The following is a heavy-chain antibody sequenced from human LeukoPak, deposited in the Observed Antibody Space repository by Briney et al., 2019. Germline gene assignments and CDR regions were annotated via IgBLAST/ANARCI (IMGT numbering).Heavy chain of an antibody. Sequence: GSLRLSCAASGFTFSSYAINRVRQAPGKGLEWVSSISGSGDTTYYTGSVKGRFTISRDNSKNALYLQMSSLRAEDTAVYYCAKSQRNDQQVVQRIDYWGQGTLVTVSS. CDR1: GFTFSSYA. D-gene: IGHD2-2*01. V-gene: IGHV3-23*01. CDR3: AKSQRNDQQVVQRIDY. CDR2: ISGSGDTT. J-gene: IGHJ4*02.